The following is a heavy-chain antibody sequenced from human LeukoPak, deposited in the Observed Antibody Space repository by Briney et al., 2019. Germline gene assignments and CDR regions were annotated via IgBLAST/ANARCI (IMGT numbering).Heavy chain of an antibody. CDR1: GGSFSGYY. J-gene: IGHJ3*02. Sequence: SETLSLTCAVYGGSFSGYYWSWIRQPPGKGLEWIGEINHSGSINYNPSLKSRVTISVDTSKNQFSLKLSSVTAADTAVYYCAREPLTMIVVVNAFDIWGQGTMVTVSS. V-gene: IGHV4-34*01. CDR3: AREPLTMIVVVNAFDI. D-gene: IGHD3-22*01. CDR2: INHSGSI.